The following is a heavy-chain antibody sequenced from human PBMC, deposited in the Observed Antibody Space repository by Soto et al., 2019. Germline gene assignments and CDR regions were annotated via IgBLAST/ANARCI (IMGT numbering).Heavy chain of an antibody. CDR3: ARRGYGLYLDY. J-gene: IGHJ4*02. V-gene: IGHV3-64*01. Sequence: EVQLVESGGGLVQPGGSLRLSCAASGFTFSSYAMHWVRQAPGKGLEYVSVISGNGGSTYYANSVKGRFTISRDNSKNTLYLPMGSLRAEDMAVYYCARRGYGLYLDYWGQGTLVTVSS. CDR2: ISGNGGST. CDR1: GFTFSSYA. D-gene: IGHD3-10*01.